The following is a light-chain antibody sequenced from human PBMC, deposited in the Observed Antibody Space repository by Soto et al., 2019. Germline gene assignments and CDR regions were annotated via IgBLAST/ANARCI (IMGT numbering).Light chain of an antibody. CDR2: KAT. V-gene: IGKV1-5*03. J-gene: IGKJ2*01. CDR1: QRIDTW. CDR3: QQRSNWPT. Sequence: DIQMTQSPSIVSASVGDRVTITCRASQRIDTWLAWYQQKPGTAPKLLIYKATTLQSGVPSRFSGSGSGTEFTLAISSLEPDDFATYYCQQRSNWPTFGQGTKLEI.